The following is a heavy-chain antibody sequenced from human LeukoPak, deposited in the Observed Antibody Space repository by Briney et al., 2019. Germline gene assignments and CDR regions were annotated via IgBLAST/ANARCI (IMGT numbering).Heavy chain of an antibody. Sequence: SETLSLTCTVSGGSISSYYWSWIRQPAGKGLEWIGRIYTSGSTNYNPSLKSRVTISVDKSKNQFSLKLSSVTAADTAVYYCARDLSNSWPDNWFDPWGQGTLVTVSS. CDR2: IYTSGST. V-gene: IGHV4-4*07. J-gene: IGHJ5*02. D-gene: IGHD6-13*01. CDR1: GGSISSYY. CDR3: ARDLSNSWPDNWFDP.